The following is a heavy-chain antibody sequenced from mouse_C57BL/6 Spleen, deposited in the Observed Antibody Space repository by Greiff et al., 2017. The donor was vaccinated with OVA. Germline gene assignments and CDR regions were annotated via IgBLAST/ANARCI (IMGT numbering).Heavy chain of an antibody. CDR1: GYTFTSYW. Sequence: QVQLKQPGAELVRPGSSVKLSCKASGYTFTSYWMDWVKQRPGQGLEWIGNIYPSDSETHYNQKFKDKATLTVDKSSSTAYMQLSSLTSEDSAVYDCARKGSTTVVEDVWGTGTTVTVSS. J-gene: IGHJ1*03. D-gene: IGHD1-1*01. CDR3: ARKGSTTVVEDV. V-gene: IGHV1-61*01. CDR2: IYPSDSET.